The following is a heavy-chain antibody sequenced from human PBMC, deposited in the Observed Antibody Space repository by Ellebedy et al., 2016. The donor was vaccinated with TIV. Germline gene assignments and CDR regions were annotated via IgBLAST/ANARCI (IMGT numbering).Heavy chain of an antibody. V-gene: IGHV3-23*01. J-gene: IGHJ4*02. CDR2: ISGSGGST. CDR1: GFTFSSYA. Sequence: GESLKISCAASGFTFSSYAMSWVRQAPGTGLEWVPGISGSGGSTYYADSVKVRFTISRDNSKHTLYLQMNSLRAEDTAVYYCAREELGYCSGGSCYPLTNPPDYWGQGTLVTVSS. D-gene: IGHD2-15*01. CDR3: AREELGYCSGGSCYPLTNPPDY.